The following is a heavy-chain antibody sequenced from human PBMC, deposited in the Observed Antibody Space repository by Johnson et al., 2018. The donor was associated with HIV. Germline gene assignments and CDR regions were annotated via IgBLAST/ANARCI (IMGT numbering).Heavy chain of an antibody. D-gene: IGHD6-19*01. J-gene: IGHJ3*02. V-gene: IGHV3-15*01. CDR1: GFTFTNAW. Sequence: EVQLVESGGGLVKPGGSLRLSCAASGFTFTNAWMNWVRQAPGKGLEWVGRLKSKTDGGTTDYAAPVKARFSISRDDSQNTLYLQINNLKTEDTAMYYCATEDLEEGQQWLIGAFDIWGQGTMVTVSS. CDR3: ATEDLEEGQQWLIGAFDI. CDR2: LKSKTDGGTT.